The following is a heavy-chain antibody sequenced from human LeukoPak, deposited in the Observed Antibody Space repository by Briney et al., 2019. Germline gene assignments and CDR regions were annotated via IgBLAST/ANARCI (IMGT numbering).Heavy chain of an antibody. V-gene: IGHV1-69*01. CDR3: ARGRPFIVVVPAAIPNNFDY. Sequence: SVKVSCKASGGTFSSYAISWVRQAPGQGLEWMGGIIPIFGTANYAQKFQGRVTITADESTSTAYMELSSLRSEDTAVYYCARGRPFIVVVPAAIPNNFDYWGQGTLVTVSS. CDR2: IIPIFGTA. CDR1: GGTFSSYA. J-gene: IGHJ4*02. D-gene: IGHD2-2*02.